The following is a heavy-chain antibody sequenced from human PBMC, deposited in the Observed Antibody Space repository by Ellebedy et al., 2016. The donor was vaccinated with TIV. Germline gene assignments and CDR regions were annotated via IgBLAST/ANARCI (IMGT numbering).Heavy chain of an antibody. V-gene: IGHV1-69*06. CDR3: ASLRRTTGIYYYYGMDV. CDR1: GGTFSSYA. D-gene: IGHD4-17*01. J-gene: IGHJ6*02. CDR2: IIPIFGTA. Sequence: SVKVSCXASGGTFSSYAISWVRQAPGQGLEWMGGIIPIFGTANYAQKFQGRVTITADKSTSTTYMELSSLRSEDTAVYYCASLRRTTGIYYYYGMDVWGQGTTVTVSS.